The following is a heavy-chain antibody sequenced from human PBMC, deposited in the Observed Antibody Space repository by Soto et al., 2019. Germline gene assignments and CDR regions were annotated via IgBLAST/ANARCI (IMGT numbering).Heavy chain of an antibody. CDR3: AGSFKYGSGTFDALDV. D-gene: IGHD3-10*01. V-gene: IGHV1-69*01. CDR1: GGTSSDYA. Sequence: QVLLVQSGTEVKKPGSSVKVSCQASGGTSSDYALTWVRQAPGQGLEWMGGFIPIFGTANYAQRVQGRVSITADESSSTAYMELSSLKSEDTAVYYCAGSFKYGSGTFDALDVWGHGTMVMVSS. J-gene: IGHJ3*01. CDR2: FIPIFGTA.